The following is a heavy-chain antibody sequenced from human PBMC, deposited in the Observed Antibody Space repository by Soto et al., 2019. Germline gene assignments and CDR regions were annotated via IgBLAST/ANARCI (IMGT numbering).Heavy chain of an antibody. CDR2: IDVDGSPT. Sequence: SLRVSWSASLFTIINYCRHRVLHLPGKWLVFVSRIDVDGSPTNYADSVKGRFTISRDNSKNTLYLQMNSLRAEDTAVYYCGRAVSGRNGYFNIWGRGTLVTGSS. V-gene: IGHV3-74*01. CDR1: LFTIINYC. CDR3: GRAVSGRNGYFNI. J-gene: IGHJ2*01. D-gene: IGHD1-26*01.